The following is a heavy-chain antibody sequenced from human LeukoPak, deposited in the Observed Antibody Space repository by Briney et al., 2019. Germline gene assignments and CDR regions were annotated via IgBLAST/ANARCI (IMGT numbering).Heavy chain of an antibody. V-gene: IGHV3-48*03. CDR1: GFTFSSYE. CDR3: ARVSPLYLYGVD. J-gene: IGHJ4*02. CDR2: ISSSGSTI. Sequence: PGGSLRLSCAASGFTFSSYEMNWVRQAPGKGLEWVSYISSSGSTIYYADSVKGRFTISRDNAKNSLYLQMNSLRAEDTAVYYCARVSPLYLYGVDWGQGPLVTVSS. D-gene: IGHD4-17*01.